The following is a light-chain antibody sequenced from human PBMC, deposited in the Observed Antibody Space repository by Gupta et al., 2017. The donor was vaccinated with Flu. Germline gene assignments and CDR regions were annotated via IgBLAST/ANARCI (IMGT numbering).Light chain of an antibody. CDR3: QQSHT. J-gene: IGKJ1*01. CDR2: AAS. CDR1: QNIGHY. Sequence: MTQSPSSLSASVGDRVAITYRASQNIGHYLNWYQQKAGKAPRLLIYAASTLQSGVPSRFSGSGSGTDFTLTITSLQPEEFATYYCQQSHTFGQGTTVDIK. V-gene: IGKV1-39*01.